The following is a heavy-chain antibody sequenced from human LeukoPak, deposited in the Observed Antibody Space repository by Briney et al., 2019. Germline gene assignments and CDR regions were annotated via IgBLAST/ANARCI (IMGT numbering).Heavy chain of an antibody. D-gene: IGHD1-26*01. V-gene: IGHV4-59*12. CDR3: ARRAWSQWVFDF. CDR1: GGSISNYY. J-gene: IGHJ4*02. Sequence: PSEILSLTCAVSGGSISNYYWSWIRQAPGKGLELIGAIYDNGYTNYNPSLKSRVIISVGTSKNQFSLTVSSVTAADTAVYHCARRAWSQWVFDFWGQGTQVTVSS. CDR2: IYDNGYT.